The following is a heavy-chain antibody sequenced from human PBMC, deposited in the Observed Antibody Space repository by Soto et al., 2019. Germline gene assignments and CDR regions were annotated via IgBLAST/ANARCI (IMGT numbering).Heavy chain of an antibody. CDR1: AFTFSTYD. Sequence: GGSLRRSCAASAFTFSTYDMSRVRQAPGKGLEWVSTIGHSSENTFYADSVRGRFTNSRDNSKNTLYLQMNSLRAEDTAMYYCAKDLTGDSGQGHLCDYWGQGVLVTVSA. CDR2: IGHSSENT. J-gene: IGHJ4*02. D-gene: IGHD7-27*01. V-gene: IGHV3-23*01. CDR3: AKDLTGDSGQGHLCDY.